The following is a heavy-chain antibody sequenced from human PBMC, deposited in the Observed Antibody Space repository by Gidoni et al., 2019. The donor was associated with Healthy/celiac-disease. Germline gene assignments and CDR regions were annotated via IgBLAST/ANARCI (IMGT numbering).Heavy chain of an antibody. CDR1: GGPFSSYA. Sequence: QVQLVQSGAAVKKPGSSVPVSCKAYGGPFSSYAISWVRQAPGQVLEWMGGIIPIFGTANYAQKFHGRVTITADESTSTAYMELSSLRSEDTAVYYCAKSRAVAGINWFDPWGQGTLVTVSS. J-gene: IGHJ5*02. CDR2: IIPIFGTA. CDR3: AKSRAVAGINWFDP. D-gene: IGHD6-19*01. V-gene: IGHV1-69*01.